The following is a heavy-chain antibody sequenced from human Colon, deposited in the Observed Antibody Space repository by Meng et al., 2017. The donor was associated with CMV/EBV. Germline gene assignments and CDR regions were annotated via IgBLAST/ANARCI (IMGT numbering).Heavy chain of an antibody. D-gene: IGHD3-3*01. CDR1: WFFLHTSTVA. Sequence: FSWFFLHTSTVAVGWFRQPPGKALEWLALFYWNDDQRYSPSLRNRLTITKDTSKNQLVLTMTNMDPVDTATYFCAHRRTIFGGFDPWGQGSLVTVSS. J-gene: IGHJ5*02. CDR2: FYWNDDQ. CDR3: AHRRTIFGGFDP. V-gene: IGHV2-5*01.